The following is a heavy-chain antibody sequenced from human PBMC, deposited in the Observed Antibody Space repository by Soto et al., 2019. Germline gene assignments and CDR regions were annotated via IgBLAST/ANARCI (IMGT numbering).Heavy chain of an antibody. Sequence: GRSLRLPCAAWGCMFSDYGMHLVRQALGKGLEWVAMIWYDRNYKYYSESAKGRFTISRDNSNNTLYLQMNNLRVEDTAVYFCAREGAVAGAQDFRGQGTLVTVSS. V-gene: IGHV3-33*08. CDR1: GCMFSDYG. CDR2: IWYDRNYK. J-gene: IGHJ4*02. D-gene: IGHD6-19*01. CDR3: AREGAVAGAQDF.